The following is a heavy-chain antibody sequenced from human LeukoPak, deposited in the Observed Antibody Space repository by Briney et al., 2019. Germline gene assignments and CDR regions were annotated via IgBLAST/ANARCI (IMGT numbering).Heavy chain of an antibody. CDR1: GFTFSSYG. J-gene: IGHJ4*02. V-gene: IGHV3-7*03. D-gene: IGHD1-26*01. CDR2: IKQDGSEK. Sequence: PGGSLRLSCAASGFTFSSYGMSRVRQAPGKGLEWVANIKQDGSEKYYVDSVKGRFTISRDNAKNSLYLQMNSLRAEDTAVYYCARDEWELPFDYWGQGTLVTVSS. CDR3: ARDEWELPFDY.